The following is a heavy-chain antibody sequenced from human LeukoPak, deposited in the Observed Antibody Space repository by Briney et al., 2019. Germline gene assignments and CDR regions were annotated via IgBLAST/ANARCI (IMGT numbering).Heavy chain of an antibody. CDR3: ARHSPVAANLYYYYYGMDV. CDR1: GYSFTSYW. Sequence: AGESLRISCKGSGYSFTSYWISWVRQMPGKGLESMGRIDPSDSYTNYSPSFQGHVTISADKSISTAYLQWSSLKASDTAMYYCARHSPVAANLYYYYYGMDVWGQGTTVTVSS. V-gene: IGHV5-10-1*01. J-gene: IGHJ6*02. CDR2: IDPSDSYT. D-gene: IGHD6-19*01.